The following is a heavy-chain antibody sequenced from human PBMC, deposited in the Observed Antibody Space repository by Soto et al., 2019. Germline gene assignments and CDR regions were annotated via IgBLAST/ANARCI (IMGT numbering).Heavy chain of an antibody. Sequence: QVQLVESGGGLVKPGGSLRLSCVVSGFSFSDYYMSWIRQAPGKGLEWISYISNTGSTKYYANSVKGRFTISRDNAKNSLYLQMNSLRCEDTAVYYCARDYYGDYILDYWGQGTLVTVSS. D-gene: IGHD4-17*01. CDR3: ARDYYGDYILDY. CDR2: ISNTGSTK. CDR1: GFSFSDYY. J-gene: IGHJ4*02. V-gene: IGHV3-11*01.